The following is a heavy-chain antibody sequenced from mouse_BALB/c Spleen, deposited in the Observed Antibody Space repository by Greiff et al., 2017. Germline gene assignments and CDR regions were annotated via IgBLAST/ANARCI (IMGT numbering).Heavy chain of an antibody. V-gene: IGHV1-5*01. J-gene: IGHJ4*01. Sequence: VQLQQSGTVLARPGASVKMSCKASGYTFTSYWMHWVKQRPGQGLEWIGAIYPGNSDTSYNQKFKGKAKLTAVTSTSTAYMELSSLTNEDSAVYYCTRAYYDYFYAMDYWGQGTSVTVSS. D-gene: IGHD2-4*01. CDR1: GYTFTSYW. CDR2: IYPGNSDT. CDR3: TRAYYDYFYAMDY.